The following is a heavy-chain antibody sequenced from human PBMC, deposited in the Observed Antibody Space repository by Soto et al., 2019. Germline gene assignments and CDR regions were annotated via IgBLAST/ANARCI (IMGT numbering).Heavy chain of an antibody. CDR1: GFTFSSYS. V-gene: IGHV3-21*01. J-gene: IGHJ6*02. Sequence: VQLVESGGGLVKPGGSLRLSCAASGFTFSSYSMNWVRQAPGKGLEWVSSISSSSSYIYYADSVKGRFTISRDNAKNSLYLQMNSLRAEDTAVYYCARDRVIAVAGGHYYYYYGMDVWGQGTTVTVSS. CDR3: ARDRVIAVAGGHYYYYYGMDV. CDR2: ISSSSSYI. D-gene: IGHD6-19*01.